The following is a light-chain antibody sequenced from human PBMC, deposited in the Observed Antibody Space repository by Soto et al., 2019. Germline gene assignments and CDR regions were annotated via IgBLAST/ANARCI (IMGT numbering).Light chain of an antibody. CDR2: SNN. CDR3: AAWDDSLNGYYV. Sequence: QSVLTQPASVSGSPGQSVTVSCTGTSSDVGSSNLVSWYQQLPGTAPKLLIYSNNQRPSGVPDRFSGSKSGASASLAISGLQSEDEADYYCAAWDDSLNGYYVFGTGTKVTVL. J-gene: IGLJ1*01. CDR1: SSDVGSSNL. V-gene: IGLV1-44*01.